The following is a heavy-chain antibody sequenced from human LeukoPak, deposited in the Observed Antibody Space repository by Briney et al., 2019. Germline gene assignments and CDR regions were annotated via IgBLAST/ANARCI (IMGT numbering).Heavy chain of an antibody. V-gene: IGHV1-2*02. Sequence: ASVKVSCKASGYTFTSYGISWVRQAPGQGLEWMGWINPNSGGTNYAQKFQGRVTMTRDTSISTAYMELSRLKSDDTAVYYCARDSDPTYYFDSGSYHTYWGQGTLVTVSS. CDR2: INPNSGGT. CDR3: ARDSDPTYYFDSGSYHTY. J-gene: IGHJ4*02. CDR1: GYTFTSYG. D-gene: IGHD3-10*01.